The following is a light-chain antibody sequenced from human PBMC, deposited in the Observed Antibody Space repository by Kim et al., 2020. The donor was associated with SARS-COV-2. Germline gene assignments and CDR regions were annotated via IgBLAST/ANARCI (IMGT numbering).Light chain of an antibody. V-gene: IGLV2-8*01. J-gene: IGLJ1*01. CDR1: STDVGGYNY. CDR2: DVN. Sequence: QSALTQPPSASGSPGQSVTISCTGSSTDVGGYNYVSWHQQHPGKAPKLIIYDVNNRPSGVPNRFSGSKSGNTASLTVSGFQSEDEADYYCSSYAGTNNFYVFGTGTKVTVL. CDR3: SSYAGTNNFYV.